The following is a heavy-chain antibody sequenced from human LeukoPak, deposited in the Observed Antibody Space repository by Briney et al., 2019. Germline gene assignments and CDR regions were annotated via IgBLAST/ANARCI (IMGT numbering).Heavy chain of an antibody. CDR2: IDPSGGST. V-gene: IGHV1-46*01. Sequence: ASVKVSCKASGYTFTSYYMHWVRQAPGQGLEWMGIIDPSGGSTSYAQKFQGRVTMTRDTSTSTVYMELSSLRSEDTAVYYCARDQHDSSGWYLDDYWGQGTLVTVSS. J-gene: IGHJ4*02. D-gene: IGHD6-19*01. CDR1: GYTFTSYY. CDR3: ARDQHDSSGWYLDDY.